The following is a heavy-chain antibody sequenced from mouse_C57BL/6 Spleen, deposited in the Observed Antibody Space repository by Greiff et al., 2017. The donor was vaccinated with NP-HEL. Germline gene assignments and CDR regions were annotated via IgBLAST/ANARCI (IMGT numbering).Heavy chain of an antibody. J-gene: IGHJ4*01. Sequence: QVQLQQPGAELVKPGASVKLSCKASGYTFTSYWMQWVKQRPGQGLEWIGEIDPSDSYTNYNQKFKGKATLTVDTSSSTAYMQLSSLTSEDSAVYYCARYYPYAMDYWGQGTSVTVSS. CDR2: IDPSDSYT. V-gene: IGHV1-50*01. CDR1: GYTFTSYW. CDR3: ARYYPYAMDY. D-gene: IGHD1-1*01.